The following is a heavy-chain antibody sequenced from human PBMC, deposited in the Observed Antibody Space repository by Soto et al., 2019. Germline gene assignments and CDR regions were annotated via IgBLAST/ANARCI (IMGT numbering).Heavy chain of an antibody. CDR2: IYYSGST. Sequence: SETLSLTCTVSGGSISSYYWSWIRQPPGKGLEWIGYIYYSGSTNYNPSLKSRVTISVDTSKNQFSLKLSSVTAADTAVYYCARWGQLGRGDYWGQGTLVTVSS. CDR1: GGSISSYY. CDR3: ARWGQLGRGDY. V-gene: IGHV4-59*08. J-gene: IGHJ4*02. D-gene: IGHD7-27*01.